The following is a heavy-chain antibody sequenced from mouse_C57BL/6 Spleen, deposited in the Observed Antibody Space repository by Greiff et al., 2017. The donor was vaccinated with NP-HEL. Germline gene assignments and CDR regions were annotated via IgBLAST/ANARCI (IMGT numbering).Heavy chain of an antibody. CDR1: GFTFSNYW. CDR3: TSYGNYGGGYYFDY. D-gene: IGHD2-1*01. CDR2: IRLKSDNYAT. V-gene: IGHV6-3*01. Sequence: EVKLEESGGGLVQPGGSMKLSCVASGFTFSNYWMNWVRQSPEKGLEWVAQIRLKSDNYATHYAESVKGRFTISRDDSKSSVYLQMNNLRAEDTGIYYCTSYGNYGGGYYFDYWGQGTTLTVSS. J-gene: IGHJ2*01.